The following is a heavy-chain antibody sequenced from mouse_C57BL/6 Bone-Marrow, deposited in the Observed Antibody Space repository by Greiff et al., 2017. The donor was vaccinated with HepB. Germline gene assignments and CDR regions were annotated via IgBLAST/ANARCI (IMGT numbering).Heavy chain of an antibody. CDR2: IRSKSNNYAT. J-gene: IGHJ4*01. CDR3: GRGYYAMDY. CDR1: GFSFNTYA. Sequence: EVQRVESGGGLVQPKGSLKLSCAASGFSFNTYAMNWVRQAPGKGLEWVARIRSKSNNYATHYADSVKDRFTISRDDSESMLYLQMNNLKTEDTAMYYCGRGYYAMDYWGQGTSVTVSS. V-gene: IGHV10-1*01.